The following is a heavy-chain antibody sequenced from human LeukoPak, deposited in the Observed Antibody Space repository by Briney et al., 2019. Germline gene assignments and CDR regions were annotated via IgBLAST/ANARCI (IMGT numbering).Heavy chain of an antibody. CDR2: ISWNSGSI. V-gene: IGHV3-9*01. CDR1: GFTFDDYA. Sequence: PGGSLRLSCAASGFTFDDYAMHWVRQAPGKGLEWVSGISWNSGSIGYADSVKGRFTISRDNSKNTLYLQMYSLRAEDTAVYYCANEIRPNDYWGQGTLVTVSS. D-gene: IGHD4-17*01. CDR3: ANEIRPNDY. J-gene: IGHJ4*02.